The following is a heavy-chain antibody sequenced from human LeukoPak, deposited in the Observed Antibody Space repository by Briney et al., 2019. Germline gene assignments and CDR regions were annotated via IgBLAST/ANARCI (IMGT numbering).Heavy chain of an antibody. CDR1: VGPFSGYY. J-gene: IGHJ2*01. V-gene: IGHV4-34*01. CDR3: AREREGYFDL. CDR2: INHSGST. Sequence: PSETLSLTCAVYVGPFSGYYWSWIRQPPGKGLEWIGRINHSGSTNYNPSLKSRVSISVVTSKNQFSLKLSPVTAADTAVYYCAREREGYFDLWGRGTRVTVSS.